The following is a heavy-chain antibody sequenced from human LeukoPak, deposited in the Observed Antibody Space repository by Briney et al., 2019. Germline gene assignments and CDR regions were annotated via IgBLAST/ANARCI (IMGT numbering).Heavy chain of an antibody. CDR1: GFTFSESW. D-gene: IGHD2-21*02. CDR3: TTRVVTTNDY. CDR2: VKRKTDGETT. Sequence: GGSLRLSCAASGFTFSESWMNWLRQAPGKGLEWFGRVKRKTDGETTDYQAPVNGRFTISKDASKNTLYLQMNSLKTDDTAVYYCTTRVVTTNDYWGQGTLVSVSS. V-gene: IGHV3-15*01. J-gene: IGHJ4*02.